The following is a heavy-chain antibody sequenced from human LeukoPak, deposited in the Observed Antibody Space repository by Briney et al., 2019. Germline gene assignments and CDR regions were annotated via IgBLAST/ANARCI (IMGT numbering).Heavy chain of an antibody. V-gene: IGHV4-39*01. CDR1: GGSISSSSYY. D-gene: IGHD4-17*01. Sequence: PSETLSLTCTVSGGSISSSSYYWGWIRQPPGKGLEWRGSIYYSGSTYYNPSLKSRVTISVDTSKNQFSLKLSSVTAADTTVYYCARHRGDYDYGDYRFIDYWGQGTLATVSS. CDR2: IYYSGST. CDR3: ARHRGDYDYGDYRFIDY. J-gene: IGHJ4*02.